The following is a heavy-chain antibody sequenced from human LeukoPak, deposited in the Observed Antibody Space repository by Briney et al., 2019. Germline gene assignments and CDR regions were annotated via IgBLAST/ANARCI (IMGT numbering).Heavy chain of an antibody. CDR2: IYHSGST. CDR3: ARGIAADEFGWFDP. D-gene: IGHD6-13*01. CDR1: GGSFSGYY. Sequence: SETLSLTCAVYGGSFSGYYWSWIRQPPGKGLEWSGEIYHSGSTNYNPSLKCRVTISVDTSKNQFSLKLSSVTAADTAVYYCARGIAADEFGWFDPWGQRTLVTVAS. V-gene: IGHV4-34*01. J-gene: IGHJ5*02.